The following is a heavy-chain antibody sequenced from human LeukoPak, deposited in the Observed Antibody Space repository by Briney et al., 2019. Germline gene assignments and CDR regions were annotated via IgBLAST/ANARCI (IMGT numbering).Heavy chain of an antibody. V-gene: IGHV1-8*01. J-gene: IGHJ4*02. CDR3: ARFIIDYGDFEPYFDY. Sequence: ASVKVSCKASGYTFTCYDINWVRQATGQGLEWMGWMNPNSGNTGYVQKFQGRVTMTRNTSISTAYMELSSLRSEDTAVYYCARFIIDYGDFEPYFDYWGQGTLVTVSS. CDR2: MNPNSGNT. D-gene: IGHD4-17*01. CDR1: GYTFTCYD.